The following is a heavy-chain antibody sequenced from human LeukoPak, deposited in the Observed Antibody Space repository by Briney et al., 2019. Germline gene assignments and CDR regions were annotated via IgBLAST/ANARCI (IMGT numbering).Heavy chain of an antibody. V-gene: IGHV3-74*01. J-gene: IGHJ4*02. Sequence: SGVPLTLFCAASGFTFSNYWMQWVRQATGKGLVWVSRISSDGSSTRYADSVKGRFTIPRDNAKNTLYPQMNSLIAEDTAVYYCARPAYIDYSLGFWGQGTLGTVSS. CDR2: ISSDGSST. CDR3: ARPAYIDYSLGF. CDR1: GFTFSNYW. D-gene: IGHD3-9*01.